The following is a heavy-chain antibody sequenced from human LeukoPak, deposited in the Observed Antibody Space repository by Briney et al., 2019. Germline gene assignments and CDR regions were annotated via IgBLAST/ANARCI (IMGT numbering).Heavy chain of an antibody. Sequence: GGSLRLSCAASGFTFSSYAMSWVRQAPGKGLEWVSAISGSGGSTYYADSVKGRFTISRDNSKNTLYLQMNNLRAEDTAVYYCTRPFSGYNYGSFDYWGQGTLVTVSS. J-gene: IGHJ4*02. CDR2: ISGSGGST. D-gene: IGHD5-18*01. CDR1: GFTFSSYA. V-gene: IGHV3-23*01. CDR3: TRPFSGYNYGSFDY.